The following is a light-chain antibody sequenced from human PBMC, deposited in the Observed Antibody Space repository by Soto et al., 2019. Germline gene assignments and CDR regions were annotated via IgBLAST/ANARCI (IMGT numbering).Light chain of an antibody. J-gene: IGLJ2*01. V-gene: IGLV1-40*01. CDR1: SPNIGAAYN. CDR3: QSYDSLSDPVV. CDR2: GNS. Sequence: QSVLTQPPSVSGAPGQRVTISCTGNSPNIGAAYNVHWYQQRPGAAPKLLIYGNSNRPSGVPDRFSGSKSGTSAALAITGLQAEDEADYYCQSYDSLSDPVVFGGGTKLTVL.